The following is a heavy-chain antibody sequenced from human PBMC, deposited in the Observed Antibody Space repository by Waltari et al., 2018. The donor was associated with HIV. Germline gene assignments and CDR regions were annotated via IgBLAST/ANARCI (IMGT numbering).Heavy chain of an antibody. CDR2: VNHSGNI. Sequence: QVHLQQSGAGLLKPSETLSLTCTVSGGSFSGYYWSWIRQPPGQGLESIGEVNHSGNINYNPSLKSRLIISVDTSKRQFSLRLKSVTAADTAVYYCSREGYGGNPANNFDFWGQGTLVSVSS. V-gene: IGHV4-34*01. J-gene: IGHJ4*02. CDR1: GGSFSGYY. CDR3: SREGYGGNPANNFDF. D-gene: IGHD2-15*01.